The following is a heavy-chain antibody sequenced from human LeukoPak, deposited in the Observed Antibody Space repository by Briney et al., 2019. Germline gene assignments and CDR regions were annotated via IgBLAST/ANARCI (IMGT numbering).Heavy chain of an antibody. D-gene: IGHD5-12*01. Sequence: GGSLRLSCAASGFTFSSYAMSWVRQAPGKGLEWVSAISGSGGSTYNADSVKGRFTISRDNSKNTLYLQMNSLRAEDTAVYYCAKLSLVATIYPDYWGQGTLVTVSS. CDR1: GFTFSSYA. V-gene: IGHV3-23*01. CDR2: ISGSGGST. J-gene: IGHJ4*02. CDR3: AKLSLVATIYPDY.